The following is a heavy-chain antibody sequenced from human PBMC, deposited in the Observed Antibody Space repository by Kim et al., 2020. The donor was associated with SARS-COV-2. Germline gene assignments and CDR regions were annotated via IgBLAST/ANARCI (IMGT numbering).Heavy chain of an antibody. CDR2: INSEGSST. Sequence: GGSLRLSCAASGFTFSNYAVYWVRQAPGKGLEYVSAINSEGSSTYYADSVKGRFTISRDNSKNTLYLQMGSLRLEDTAVYYCARRAAATGRSWYFDLWGR. V-gene: IGHV3-64*02. J-gene: IGHJ2*01. CDR1: GFTFSNYA. CDR3: ARRAAATGRSWYFDL. D-gene: IGHD6-13*01.